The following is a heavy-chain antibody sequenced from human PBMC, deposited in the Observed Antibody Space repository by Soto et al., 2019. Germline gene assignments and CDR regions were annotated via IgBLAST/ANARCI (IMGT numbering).Heavy chain of an antibody. CDR3: AHRPRGYAYYFDY. V-gene: IGHV2-5*02. CDR2: IYWDEDK. CDR1: GFSLRTRGVA. J-gene: IGHJ4*02. Sequence: QITLKESGPTLVKPTQTLTLTCTFSGFSLRTRGVAVGWFRQPPGKALEWLALIYWDEDKWYSPSLKTRLTITDDTSKNQVVLPMTNMDPVDTATYYCAHRPRGYAYYFDYWGQGTLVTVSS. D-gene: IGHD5-12*01.